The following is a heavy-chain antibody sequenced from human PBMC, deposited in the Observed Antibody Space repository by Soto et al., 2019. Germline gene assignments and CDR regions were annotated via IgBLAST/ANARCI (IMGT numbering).Heavy chain of an antibody. Sequence: ASVKVSCKASGYTFTSYGISWVRQAPGQGLEWMGWISAYNGNTNYAQKLQGRVTMTTDTSTSTAYMELRSPRSDDTAVYYCAILGRDGYNYYFDYWGQGTLVTVSS. CDR2: ISAYNGNT. D-gene: IGHD5-12*01. J-gene: IGHJ4*02. CDR1: GYTFTSYG. V-gene: IGHV1-18*01. CDR3: AILGRDGYNYYFDY.